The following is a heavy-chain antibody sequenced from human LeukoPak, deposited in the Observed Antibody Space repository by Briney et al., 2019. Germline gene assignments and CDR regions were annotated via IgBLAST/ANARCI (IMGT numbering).Heavy chain of an antibody. D-gene: IGHD1-26*01. CDR2: INPNSGGT. V-gene: IGHV1-2*02. CDR3: ASFKAATNY. Sequence: ASVKVSCKASGYTFTGYYMHWXXQAPGQGLEWMGWINPNSGGTNYAQKFQGRVXXXRDTSISTAYMELSRLRSDDTAVYYCASFKAATNYWGQGTLVTVSS. CDR1: GYTFTGYY. J-gene: IGHJ4*02.